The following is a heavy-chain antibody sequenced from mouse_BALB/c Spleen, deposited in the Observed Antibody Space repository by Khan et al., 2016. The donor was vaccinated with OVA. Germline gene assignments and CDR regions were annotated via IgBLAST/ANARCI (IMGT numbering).Heavy chain of an antibody. Sequence: QMQLEESGAELARPGASVKMSCKASGYTFTNNTMHWVKQRPGQGLEWIGYINPRSSYTNYNQNFKDKATLTADKSSSTAYMQLSSLTSEDSAVYYCARRTTGYAMDYWGQGTSVTVSS. CDR3: ARRTTGYAMDY. D-gene: IGHD2-14*01. V-gene: IGHV1-4*01. J-gene: IGHJ4*01. CDR2: INPRSSYT. CDR1: GYTFTNNT.